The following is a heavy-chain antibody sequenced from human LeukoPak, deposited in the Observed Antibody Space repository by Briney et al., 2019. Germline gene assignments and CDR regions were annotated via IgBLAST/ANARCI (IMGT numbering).Heavy chain of an antibody. CDR3: ARDLEYSSGWYGY. V-gene: IGHV3-21*01. D-gene: IGHD6-19*01. CDR1: GFTFSSYS. CDR2: ISSSSSYI. J-gene: IGHJ4*02. Sequence: GGSLRLSCAASGFTFSSYSMNWVRQAPGKGLEWVSSISSSSSYIYYADSVKGRFTISRDNAKNSLYLQMNSLSAEDTAVYYCARDLEYSSGWYGYWGQGTLVTVSS.